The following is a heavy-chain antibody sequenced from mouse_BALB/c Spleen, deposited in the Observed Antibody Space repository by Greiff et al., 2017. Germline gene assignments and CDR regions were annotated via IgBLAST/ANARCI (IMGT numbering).Heavy chain of an antibody. CDR1: GYSFTSYY. CDR2: IFPRSGNT. J-gene: IGHJ2*01. D-gene: IGHD1-1*01. CDR3: ACYDY. V-gene: IGHV1-66*01. Sequence: VQLQQSGPELVKPGASVKISCKSSGYSFTSYYIHWVKQRPGQGLEWIGCIFPRSGNTKYNEKFKGKATLTANTSSSTAYMQLSSLTSEDSAVYFCACYDYWGRGTTLTVSS.